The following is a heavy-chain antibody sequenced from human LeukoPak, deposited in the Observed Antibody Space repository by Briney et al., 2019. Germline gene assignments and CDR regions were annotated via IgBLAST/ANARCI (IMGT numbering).Heavy chain of an antibody. V-gene: IGHV4-39*07. CDR2: IYYSGST. Sequence: KASETLSLTCTVSGGSISSSSYYWGWIRQPPGKGLEWIGSIYYSGSTYYNPSLKSRVTISVDTSKNQFSLKLSSVTAADTAVYYCARRFVVVVAARGFDYWGQGTLVTVSS. CDR1: GGSISSSSYY. D-gene: IGHD2-15*01. CDR3: ARRFVVVVAARGFDY. J-gene: IGHJ4*02.